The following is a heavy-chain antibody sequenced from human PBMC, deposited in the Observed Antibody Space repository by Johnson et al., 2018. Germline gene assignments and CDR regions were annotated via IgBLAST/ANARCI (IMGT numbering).Heavy chain of an antibody. D-gene: IGHD6-6*01. J-gene: IGHJ6*03. V-gene: IGHV3-30-3*01. CDR3: ARDRNGQLRFFYLYMDV. Sequence: QVQLVESGGGVVQPGRSLRLSCAASGFTFSSYALHWVRQAPGKGLEWVAVISYDGNNKYYAASVKGRFTISRDNSKNTLYVQMNSLRAEDTAVYYCARDRNGQLRFFYLYMDVGGKGTTVTVSS. CDR1: GFTFSSYA. CDR2: ISYDGNNK.